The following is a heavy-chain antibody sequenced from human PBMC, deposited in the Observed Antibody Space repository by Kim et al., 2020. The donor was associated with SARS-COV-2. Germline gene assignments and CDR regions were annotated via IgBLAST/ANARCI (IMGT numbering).Heavy chain of an antibody. Sequence: SSISTNTYADSVKGRFTISRDNAKNSLYLQMNSLRAEDTAVYYCAGRLDYWGQGALVTVSS. J-gene: IGHJ4*02. CDR3: AGRLDY. V-gene: IGHV3-48*01. CDR2: SSISTN.